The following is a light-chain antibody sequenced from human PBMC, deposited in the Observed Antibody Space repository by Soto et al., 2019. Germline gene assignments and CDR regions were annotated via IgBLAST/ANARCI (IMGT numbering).Light chain of an antibody. Sequence: EIVLTQSPATPSLSPGERATLSCRASQSVSSYLAWYQQKPGQAPRLLISDASNRATGIPARFSGSGSGTDFTLTISSLEPEDFAVYYCQQRSNWPGTFGQGTKVDIK. CDR1: QSVSSY. V-gene: IGKV3-11*01. CDR3: QQRSNWPGT. CDR2: DAS. J-gene: IGKJ1*01.